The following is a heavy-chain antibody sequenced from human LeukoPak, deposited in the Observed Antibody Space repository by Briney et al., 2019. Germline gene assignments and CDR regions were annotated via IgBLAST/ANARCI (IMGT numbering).Heavy chain of an antibody. CDR2: IKQEGSEK. CDR3: ARGFELDY. CDR1: GFTFSSFW. J-gene: IGHJ4*02. Sequence: GGSLRLSCAASGFTFSSFWMSWVRRAPGKGLEWVANIKQEGSEKYYVGSVKGRFTISRDDARNSLYLQMNSLRAEDTAVYFCARGFELDYWGQGTLVTVSS. V-gene: IGHV3-7*01.